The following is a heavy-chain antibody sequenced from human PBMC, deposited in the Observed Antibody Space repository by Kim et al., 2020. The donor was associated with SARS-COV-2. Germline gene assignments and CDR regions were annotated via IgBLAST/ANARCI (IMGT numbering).Heavy chain of an antibody. V-gene: IGHV3-30*02. D-gene: IGHD3-22*01. Sequence: VKGRFTISRDNSKNTLYLQMNSLRAEDTAVYYCAKDWLLDYYDSSGTGDIWGQGTMVTVSS. CDR3: AKDWLLDYYDSSGTGDI. J-gene: IGHJ3*02.